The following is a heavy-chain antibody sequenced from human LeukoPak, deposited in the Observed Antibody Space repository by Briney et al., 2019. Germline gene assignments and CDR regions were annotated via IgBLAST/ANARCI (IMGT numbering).Heavy chain of an antibody. CDR1: GFSLSTRGMC. CDR2: IDWDDDK. V-gene: IGHV2-70*11. D-gene: IGHD2-2*02. Sequence: SGPTLVNPPQTLTLTCTFSGFSLSTRGMCVSWIRQPPGKALEWLARIDWDDDKYYSTSLKTRLTISKDTSKNQVVLTMTNMDPVDTATYYCAQGGLYAVWDYWGQGTLVTVSS. CDR3: AQGGLYAVWDY. J-gene: IGHJ4*02.